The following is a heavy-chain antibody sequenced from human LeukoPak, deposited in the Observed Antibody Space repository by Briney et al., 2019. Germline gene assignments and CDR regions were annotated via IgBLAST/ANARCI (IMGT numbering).Heavy chain of an antibody. CDR2: FDPEVGKT. J-gene: IGHJ4*02. Sequence: GASVKVSCKVSGYSLTALSMHWVRQAPGKGLEWMGGFDPEVGKTMYAEKLDGRVTVTEDMSTDTAYMQLSSLRLADTAVYYCATDMVGYCGDVTCYSEAYWGQGTLVTVSS. V-gene: IGHV1-24*01. CDR1: GYSLTALS. D-gene: IGHD2-21*01. CDR3: ATDMVGYCGDVTCYSEAY.